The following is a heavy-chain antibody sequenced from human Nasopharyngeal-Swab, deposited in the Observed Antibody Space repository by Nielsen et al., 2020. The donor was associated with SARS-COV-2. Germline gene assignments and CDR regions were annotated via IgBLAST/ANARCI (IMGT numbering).Heavy chain of an antibody. V-gene: IGHV4-39*01. CDR3: ASHRRGYSEEYGMDV. D-gene: IGHD5-18*01. Sequence: WIRQPPGKGLEWIGSIYYSGSTYYNPSLKSRVTISVDTPKNKISLKLTSVTAADTAVYYCASHRRGYSEEYGMDVWSQGTTVTVSS. J-gene: IGHJ6*02. CDR2: IYYSGST.